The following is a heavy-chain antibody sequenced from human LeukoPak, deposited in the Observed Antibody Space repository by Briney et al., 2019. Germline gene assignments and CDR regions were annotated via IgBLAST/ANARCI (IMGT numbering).Heavy chain of an antibody. CDR2: IYHSGST. V-gene: IGHV4-38-2*02. Sequence: SETLSLTCTVSGYSISSGYYWGWIRQPPGKGLEWIGSIYHSGSTYYNPSLKSRVTISVDTSKNQFSLKLSSVTAADTAVYYCARAQYSSSWYEYYWFDPWGQGTLVTVSS. D-gene: IGHD6-13*01. J-gene: IGHJ5*02. CDR1: GYSISSGYY. CDR3: ARAQYSSSWYEYYWFDP.